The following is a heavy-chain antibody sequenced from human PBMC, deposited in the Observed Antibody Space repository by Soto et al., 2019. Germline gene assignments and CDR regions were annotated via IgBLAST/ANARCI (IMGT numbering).Heavy chain of an antibody. V-gene: IGHV4-31*03. Sequence: SETLSLTCTVSGGSISSGGYYWSWTRQHPGKGLEWIGYIYYSGSTYYNPSLKSRVTISVDTSKNQFSLKLSSVTAADTAVYYCARDPGGIVVVTASRGNWFDPWGQGTLVSVSS. CDR2: IYYSGST. CDR3: ARDPGGIVVVTASRGNWFDP. CDR1: GGSISSGGYY. D-gene: IGHD2-21*02. J-gene: IGHJ5*02.